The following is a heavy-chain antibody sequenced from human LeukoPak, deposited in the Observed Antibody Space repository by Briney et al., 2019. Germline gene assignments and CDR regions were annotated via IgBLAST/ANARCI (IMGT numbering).Heavy chain of an antibody. CDR1: GGSFSGYY. J-gene: IGHJ4*02. Sequence: PSETLSFTCAVYGGSFSGYYWSWFRQPPGKGLEWIGEINHRGSTNYNPSLKSRLTISVDTSTNQFSLRLNSVTAADTAVYYCAREGYDILTGYFNDYWGQGTLVTVSS. CDR2: INHRGST. CDR3: AREGYDILTGYFNDY. D-gene: IGHD3-9*01. V-gene: IGHV4-34*01.